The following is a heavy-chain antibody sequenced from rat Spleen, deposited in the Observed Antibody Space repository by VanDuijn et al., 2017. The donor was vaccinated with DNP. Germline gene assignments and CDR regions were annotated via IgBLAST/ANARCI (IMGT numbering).Heavy chain of an antibody. CDR1: GFTFSSYW. Sequence: EVQLVETGGGLVQPGRSLKLSCVASGFTFSSYWMYWIRQAPGKGLEWVASINTDGGSTYYPDSVKGRFTISRDNAENTVYLQMNSLRSEDTATYYCAKGEQPLAYWGQGTLVTVSS. J-gene: IGHJ3*01. D-gene: IGHD1-2*01. V-gene: IGHV5-58*01. CDR2: INTDGGST. CDR3: AKGEQPLAY.